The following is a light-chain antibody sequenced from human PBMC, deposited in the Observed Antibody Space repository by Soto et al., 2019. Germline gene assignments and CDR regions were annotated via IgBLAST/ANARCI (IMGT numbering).Light chain of an antibody. CDR1: QSVTSSY. J-gene: IGKJ4*01. V-gene: IGKV3-20*01. Sequence: DIVLTQSPGTLSLSPGKRATLSCRASQSVTSSYLAWYQHKPGQAPRLLMYGASSRATGCPDRFSGSGSGTDFTLTISRLEPEDSAVYYCQQYGSSPLTFGGGTKVEIK. CDR2: GAS. CDR3: QQYGSSPLT.